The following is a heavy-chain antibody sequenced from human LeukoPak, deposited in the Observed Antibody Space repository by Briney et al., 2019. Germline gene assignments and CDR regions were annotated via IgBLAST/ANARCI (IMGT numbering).Heavy chain of an antibody. J-gene: IGHJ4*02. CDR3: AKDRLVATISPVDY. V-gene: IGHV3-30*02. D-gene: IGHD5-12*01. CDR2: IRYDGSNK. CDR1: GFTFSSYG. Sequence: GGSLRLSCAASGFTFSSYGMHWVRQAPGKGLEWVAFIRYDGSNKYYADSVKGRFTISRDNSKNTLYLQMNSLRAEDTAVYYCAKDRLVATISPVDYWGQGTLVTVSS.